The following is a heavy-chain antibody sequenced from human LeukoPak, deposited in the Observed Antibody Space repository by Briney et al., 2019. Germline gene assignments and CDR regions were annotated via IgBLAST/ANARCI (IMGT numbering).Heavy chain of an antibody. CDR2: IHYSGST. V-gene: IGHV4-59*08. CDR1: GGSISSYY. J-gene: IGHJ4*02. Sequence: SETLSLTCTVSGGSISSYYWSWIRQPPGKGLEWIGYIHYSGSTHYNPSLKSRVTISVDTSKNQVSLKLSSVTAADTAVYYCARLLGGSGVFDYWGQGTLVTVSS. D-gene: IGHD2-15*01. CDR3: ARLLGGSGVFDY.